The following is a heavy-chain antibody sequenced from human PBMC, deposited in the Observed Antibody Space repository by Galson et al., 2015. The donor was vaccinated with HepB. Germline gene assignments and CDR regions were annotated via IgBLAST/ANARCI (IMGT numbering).Heavy chain of an antibody. Sequence: PALVKPTQTLTLTCTFSGFSLSTRGLCVSWIRQPPGKALEWLARIDWDDDTYYNTSLTTRLTISRDTSKNQVVLTVTNMDPVDTATYYCARSRGWCSSTSCYSGAFDIWGQGTMVTVSS. CDR2: IDWDDDT. CDR1: GFSLSTRGLC. D-gene: IGHD2-2*01. CDR3: ARSRGWCSSTSCYSGAFDI. V-gene: IGHV2-70*11. J-gene: IGHJ3*02.